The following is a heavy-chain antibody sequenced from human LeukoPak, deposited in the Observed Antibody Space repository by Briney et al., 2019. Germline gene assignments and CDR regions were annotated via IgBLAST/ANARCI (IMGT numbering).Heavy chain of an antibody. CDR2: IIPIFGTA. V-gene: IGHV1-69*05. Sequence: SVKVSCKASGGTFSSYAISWVRQAPGQGLEWMGGIIPIFGTANYAQKFQGGVTITTDESTSTAYMELSSLRSEDTAVYYCARVYCSSTSCYPEEYYFDYWGQGTLVTVSS. CDR1: GGTFSSYA. J-gene: IGHJ4*02. D-gene: IGHD2-2*01. CDR3: ARVYCSSTSCYPEEYYFDY.